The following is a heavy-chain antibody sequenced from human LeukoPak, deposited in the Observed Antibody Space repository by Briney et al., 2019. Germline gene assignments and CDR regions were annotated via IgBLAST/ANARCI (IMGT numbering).Heavy chain of an antibody. Sequence: SVKVSCKASGGTFSSYAISWVRQAPGQGLEWMGGIIPIFGTANYAQKFQGRVTITADESTSTAYMELNRLTSDDTAVYYCARVLHDRSALGFFYYYMDVWGKGTTVIVSS. CDR3: ARVLHDRSALGFFYYYMDV. CDR2: IIPIFGTA. V-gene: IGHV1-69*13. CDR1: GGTFSSYA. J-gene: IGHJ6*03. D-gene: IGHD3-22*01.